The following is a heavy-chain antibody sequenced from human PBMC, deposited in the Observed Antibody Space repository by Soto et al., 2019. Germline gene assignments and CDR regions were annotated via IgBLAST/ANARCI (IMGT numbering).Heavy chain of an antibody. V-gene: IGHV3-30*03. J-gene: IGHJ6*02. D-gene: IGHD3-3*01. CDR3: ARDGVYDFAYGMDV. CDR1: GFTFSSYG. CDR2: ISYDGSNK. Sequence: QVQLVESGGGVVQPGRSLRLSCAASGFTFSSYGMHWVRQAPGKGLEWVAVISYDGSNKYYADSVKGRFTISRDNSKNTLYLQLNSLRAEDTAVYYCARDGVYDFAYGMDVWGQGTTVTVSS.